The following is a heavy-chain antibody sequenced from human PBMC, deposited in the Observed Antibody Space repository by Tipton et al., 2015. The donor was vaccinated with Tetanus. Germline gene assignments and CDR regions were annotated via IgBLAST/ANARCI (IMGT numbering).Heavy chain of an antibody. CDR2: IYYTGNT. CDR3: ARDRGSHFSFDC. Sequence: TLSLTCAVYGGSIRSGGYYWTWIRQHPVRGLEWIGYIYYTGNTYYNPSLKSRVTISVDTSKNQFSLRLTSVTAADTAVYYCARDRGSHFSFDCWGQGTLVTVSS. CDR1: GGSIRSGGYY. D-gene: IGHD1-26*01. V-gene: IGHV4-31*11. J-gene: IGHJ5*01.